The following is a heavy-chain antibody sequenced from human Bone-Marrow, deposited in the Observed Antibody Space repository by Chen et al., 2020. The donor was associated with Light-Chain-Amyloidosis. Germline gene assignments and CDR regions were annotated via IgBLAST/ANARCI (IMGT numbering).Heavy chain of an antibody. D-gene: IGHD3-10*01. CDR1: GGSITNSNSY. J-gene: IGHJ6*01. CDR3: ARRRGGENYYYGMDV. Sequence: QLQLQESGPGLVKPSETLSLTCTVSGGSITNSNSYWGWIRQPPGKGLEWIGAIYYSGSTYYNPSLKSRLTISVDTSKNHFSLKLNSVTVADTAVYYCARRRGGENYYYGMDVWGQGTTVSVSS. V-gene: IGHV4-39*02. CDR2: IYYSGST.